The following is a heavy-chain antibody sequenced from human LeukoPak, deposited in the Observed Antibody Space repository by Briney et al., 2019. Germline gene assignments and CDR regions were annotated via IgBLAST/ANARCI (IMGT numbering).Heavy chain of an antibody. D-gene: IGHD3-22*01. Sequence: PGGSLRLSCTASGFTFSTYAMGRVRQAPGKGLEWVSAISESGTGTYYADSVKGRFTISRDNSKNTLSLQMNSLRAEDTAVYYCARDLFQDYYDSSGYYYYWGQGTLVTVPS. CDR2: ISESGTGT. V-gene: IGHV3-23*01. CDR3: ARDLFQDYYDSSGYYYY. J-gene: IGHJ4*02. CDR1: GFTFSTYA.